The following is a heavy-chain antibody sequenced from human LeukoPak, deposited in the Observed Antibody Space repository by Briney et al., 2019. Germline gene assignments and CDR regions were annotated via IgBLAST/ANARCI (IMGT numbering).Heavy chain of an antibody. CDR1: GYTFTSYA. CDR3: AKFDTVMVNHDAFDI. D-gene: IGHD5-18*01. V-gene: IGHV1-3*01. CDR2: INAGNGNT. Sequence: ASVKVSCKASGYTFTSYAMHWVRQAPGQRLEWMGWINAGNGNTKYSQKFQGRVTITRDTSASTAYMELSSLRVEDTALYYRAKFDTVMVNHDAFDIWGLGTMVTVSS. J-gene: IGHJ3*02.